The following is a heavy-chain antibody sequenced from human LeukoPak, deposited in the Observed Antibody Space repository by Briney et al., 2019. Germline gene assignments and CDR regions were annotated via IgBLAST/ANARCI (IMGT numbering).Heavy chain of an antibody. CDR1: GGSISSGDYY. CDR3: ARDILWFGPGGYFDL. J-gene: IGHJ2*01. D-gene: IGHD3-10*01. V-gene: IGHV4-30-4*08. CDR2: IYYSGST. Sequence: PSETLSLTCTVSGGSISSGDYYWSWIRQPPGKGLEWIGYIYYSGSTYYNPSLKSRVTISEDTSKNQFSLKLSSVTAADTAVYYCARDILWFGPGGYFDLWGRGTLVTVSS.